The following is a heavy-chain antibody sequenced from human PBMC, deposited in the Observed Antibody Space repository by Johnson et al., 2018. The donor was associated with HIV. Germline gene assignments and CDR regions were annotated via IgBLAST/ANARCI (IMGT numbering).Heavy chain of an antibody. CDR3: AKTIVVVTADAFDI. V-gene: IGHV3-48*01. CDR2: ISSSSSTI. D-gene: IGHD2-21*02. Sequence: VQLVESGGGLVQPGGSLRLSCAASGFTFSSYSMNWVRQAPEKGLEWVSYISSSSSTIYYADSVKGRFTISRDNSKNTLYLQMNSLRAEDTAVYYCAKTIVVVTADAFDIWGQGTMVTVSS. J-gene: IGHJ3*02. CDR1: GFTFSSYS.